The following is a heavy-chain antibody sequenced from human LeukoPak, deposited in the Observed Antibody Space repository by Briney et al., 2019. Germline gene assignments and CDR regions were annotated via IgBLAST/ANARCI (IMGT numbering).Heavy chain of an antibody. Sequence: EGSLRLSCAASGFTFSSYWMSWVRQAPGKGLEWVANIKQDGSEKYYVDSVKGRFTISRDNAKNSLYLQMNSLRAEDTAVYYCARDRYGGNSVAYYYYYYGMDVWGQGTTVTVSS. CDR1: GFTFSSYW. CDR2: IKQDGSEK. D-gene: IGHD4-23*01. J-gene: IGHJ6*02. V-gene: IGHV3-7*01. CDR3: ARDRYGGNSVAYYYYYYGMDV.